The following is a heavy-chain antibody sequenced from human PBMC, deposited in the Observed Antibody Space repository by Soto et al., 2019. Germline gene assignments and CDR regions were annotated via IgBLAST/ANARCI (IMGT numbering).Heavy chain of an antibody. V-gene: IGHV3-30-3*01. D-gene: IGHD5-18*01. J-gene: IGHJ6*02. CDR3: ARDIKGYSYGWAPSMDV. Sequence: VAVISYDGSNKYYADSVKGRFTISRDNSKNTLYLQMNSLRAEDTAVYYCARDIKGYSYGWAPSMDVWGQGTTVTVSS. CDR2: ISYDGSNK.